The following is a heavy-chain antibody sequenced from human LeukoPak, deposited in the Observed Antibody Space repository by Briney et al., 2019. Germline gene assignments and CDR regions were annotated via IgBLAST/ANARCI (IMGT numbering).Heavy chain of an antibody. CDR3: ARSEYYYDSSGSIDY. J-gene: IGHJ4*02. V-gene: IGHV4-31*03. Sequence: TLSLTCTVSGGSISSSSYYWGWIRQHPGKGLEWIGYIYYSGSTYYNPSLKSRVTISVDTSKNQFSLKLSSVTAADTAVYYCARSEYYYDSSGSIDYWGQGTLVTVSS. CDR1: GGSISSSSYY. CDR2: IYYSGST. D-gene: IGHD3-22*01.